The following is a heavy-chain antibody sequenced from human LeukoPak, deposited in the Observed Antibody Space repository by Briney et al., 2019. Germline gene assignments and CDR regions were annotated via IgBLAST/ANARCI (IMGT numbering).Heavy chain of an antibody. V-gene: IGHV3-48*01. CDR1: GFTFSTYS. Sequence: GGSLRLSCAASGFTFSTYSMNWVRQAPGKGLEWVSNIGTSSTTIYYADSVKGRFTISRDNAKNSLYLQMNSLRADDTAVYYCARFAAGGSYYYYMDVWGKGTTVTVSS. CDR2: IGTSSTTI. J-gene: IGHJ6*03. D-gene: IGHD6-25*01. CDR3: ARFAAGGSYYYYMDV.